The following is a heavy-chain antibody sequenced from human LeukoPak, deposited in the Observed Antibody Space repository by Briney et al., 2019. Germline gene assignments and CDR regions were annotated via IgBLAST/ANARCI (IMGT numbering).Heavy chain of an antibody. D-gene: IGHD2-15*01. V-gene: IGHV3-53*01. CDR1: GFTVSSSY. CDR3: TRDLNSGGSC. J-gene: IGHJ4*02. Sequence: GGSLRLSCAASGFTVSSSYMTWGRQAPGKGLEWVSVIHSGGNTYYADSVKGRFTISRDNSKNTLYLQMNSLRAEDTAVYYCTRDLNSGGSCWGQGTLVTVSS. CDR2: IHSGGNT.